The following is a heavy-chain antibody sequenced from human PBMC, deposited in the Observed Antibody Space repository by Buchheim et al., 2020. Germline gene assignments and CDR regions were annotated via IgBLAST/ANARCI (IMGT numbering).Heavy chain of an antibody. D-gene: IGHD3-22*01. J-gene: IGHJ4*02. CDR2: IRNISHSYST. Sequence: EVQLADSGGGLIQTGGSLRLSCIASAFTFSDHYMDWVRQAPGKGLEWVGRIRNISHSYSTEYAPPATGRFTISRDDSNNSLYLQMNSLRTEDTAVYYCARDLDSSADFFDDWGQGT. CDR1: AFTFSDHY. CDR3: ARDLDSSADFFDD. V-gene: IGHV3-72*01.